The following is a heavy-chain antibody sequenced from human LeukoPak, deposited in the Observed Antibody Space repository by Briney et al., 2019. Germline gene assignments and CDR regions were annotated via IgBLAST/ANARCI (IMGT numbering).Heavy chain of an antibody. CDR1: GFTYRSYW. V-gene: IGHV3-7*01. J-gene: IGHJ4*02. D-gene: IGHD4-23*01. Sequence: GGSLRLSCAASGFTYRSYWMSWVRQAPGKGLEWVANIKGDGGEKYADSVEGRFTISRDNAKNSVYLQMNSLRAEDTAVYYCVRDNRWASDYWGQGTLVTVSS. CDR2: IKGDGGEK. CDR3: VRDNRWASDY.